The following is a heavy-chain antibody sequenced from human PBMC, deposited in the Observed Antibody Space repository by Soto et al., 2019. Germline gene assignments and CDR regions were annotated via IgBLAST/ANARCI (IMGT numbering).Heavy chain of an antibody. CDR1: GYTFTSYD. Sequence: APVKVSCKASGYTFTSYDINWARQATGQGLEWMGWMNPNSGNTGYAQKFQGRVAMTRNTSISTAYMELSSLRSEDTAVYYCAREFLEWLSAPTTYYYMDVWGKGTTVTVSS. V-gene: IGHV1-8*01. CDR2: MNPNSGNT. J-gene: IGHJ6*03. D-gene: IGHD3-3*01. CDR3: AREFLEWLSAPTTYYYMDV.